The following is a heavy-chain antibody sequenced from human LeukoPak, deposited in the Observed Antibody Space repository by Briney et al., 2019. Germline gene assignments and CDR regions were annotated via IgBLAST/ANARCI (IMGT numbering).Heavy chain of an antibody. CDR2: INHSGST. Sequence: SETLSLTCTVSGGSIRSGNYYWTWIRQPPGKGLEWIGEINHSGSTNYNPSLKSRVTISVDTSKNQFSLKLSSVTAADTAVYYCARGRIVSASYAYWGQGTLVTVSS. CDR1: GGSIRSGNYY. CDR3: ARGRIVSASYAY. J-gene: IGHJ4*02. V-gene: IGHV4-39*07. D-gene: IGHD2/OR15-2a*01.